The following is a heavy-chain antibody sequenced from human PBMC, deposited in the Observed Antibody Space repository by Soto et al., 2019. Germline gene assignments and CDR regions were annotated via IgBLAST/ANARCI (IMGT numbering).Heavy chain of an antibody. Sequence: EASVKVSCKSSGGTFSSYTISWVRQAPGQGLEWMGRIIPILGIANYAQKFQGRVTITADKSTSTAYMELSSLRSEDTAVYYCAGYDYDFWSLYYYYYMDVWGKGTTVTVSS. CDR1: GGTFSSYT. CDR3: AGYDYDFWSLYYYYYMDV. CDR2: IIPILGIA. V-gene: IGHV1-69*02. D-gene: IGHD3-3*01. J-gene: IGHJ6*03.